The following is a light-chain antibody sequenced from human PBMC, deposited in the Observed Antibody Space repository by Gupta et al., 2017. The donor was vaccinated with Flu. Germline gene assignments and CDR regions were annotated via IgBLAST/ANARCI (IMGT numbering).Light chain of an antibody. CDR1: SSDVGNYNY. CDR3: SSYADRNNLV. CDR2: EVS. J-gene: IGLJ2*01. Sequence: QSTLTQPPSASGSRGRSVTISCTGTSSDVGNYNYVSWYQQHPGKAPKLIISEVSQRPSGVPDRFSGSKSGNTASLTVSGLQADDEADYYCSSYADRNNLVFGGGTKLTVL. V-gene: IGLV2-8*01.